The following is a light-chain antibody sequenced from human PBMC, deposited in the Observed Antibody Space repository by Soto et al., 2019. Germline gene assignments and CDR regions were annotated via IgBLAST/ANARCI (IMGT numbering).Light chain of an antibody. V-gene: IGKV3-15*01. CDR1: QSISSD. J-gene: IGKJ1*01. Sequence: EIVMTHSPSTLSVSPGERSTLSCRASQSISSDVAWYQQKTGKAPRLLIYGASTTATGIPARLSGSGYGTELTITISTMQYEDFEVYYCQQYNDWSRTFGHGTKVDI. CDR2: GAS. CDR3: QQYNDWSRT.